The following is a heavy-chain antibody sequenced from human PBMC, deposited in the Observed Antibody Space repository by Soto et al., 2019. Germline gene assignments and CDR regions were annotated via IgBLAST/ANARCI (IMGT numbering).Heavy chain of an antibody. D-gene: IGHD3-9*01. V-gene: IGHV4-59*01. Sequence: SETLSLTCTVSGGSISSYYWSWIRQPPGKGLEWIGYIYYSGSTNYNPSLKSRVTISVDTSKNQFSLKLSSVTAADTAVYYCARDRGILRYFDAFDIWGQGAMVTVSS. J-gene: IGHJ3*02. CDR2: IYYSGST. CDR3: ARDRGILRYFDAFDI. CDR1: GGSISSYY.